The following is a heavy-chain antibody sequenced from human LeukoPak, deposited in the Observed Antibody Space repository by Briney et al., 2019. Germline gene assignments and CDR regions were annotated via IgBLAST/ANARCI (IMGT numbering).Heavy chain of an antibody. CDR1: GFTFSSYA. D-gene: IGHD2-15*01. CDR3: ARGSEWPSRNWFDP. V-gene: IGHV3-64*01. Sequence: PGGSLRLSCAASGFTFSSYAMHWVRQAPGKGLEYVSAISSNGGSTYYANSVKGRFTISRDNSKNTLYLQMGSLRAEDMAVYYCARGSEWPSRNWFDPWGQGTLVTVSS. J-gene: IGHJ5*02. CDR2: ISSNGGST.